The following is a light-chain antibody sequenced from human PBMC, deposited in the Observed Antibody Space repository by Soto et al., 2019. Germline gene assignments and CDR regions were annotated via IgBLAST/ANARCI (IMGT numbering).Light chain of an antibody. V-gene: IGLV3-21*02. Sequence: SYELTQPPSVSVAPGQTARITCGGNNIGSKSVHWYQQKPGQAPVLVVYDDNDRPSGIPERFSGSDSGNTATLTISRVEAGDEADYYCRVWHSGVDWVFGGGTKLTVL. CDR3: RVWHSGVDWV. J-gene: IGLJ2*01. CDR1: NIGSKS. CDR2: DDN.